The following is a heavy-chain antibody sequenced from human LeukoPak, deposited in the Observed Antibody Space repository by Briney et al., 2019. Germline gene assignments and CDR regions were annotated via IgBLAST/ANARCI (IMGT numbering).Heavy chain of an antibody. CDR1: GFTFSSYA. V-gene: IGHV3-7*05. Sequence: GGSLRLSCAASGFTFSSYAMSWVRQAPGKGLEWVANIKEDGSKKYYVDSVKGRFTISRDNAENSLYLQMNSLRVEDTAVYYCARGSAWERGSYDYWGQGTLVTVSS. CDR2: IKEDGSKK. CDR3: ARGSAWERGSYDY. J-gene: IGHJ4*02. D-gene: IGHD1-26*01.